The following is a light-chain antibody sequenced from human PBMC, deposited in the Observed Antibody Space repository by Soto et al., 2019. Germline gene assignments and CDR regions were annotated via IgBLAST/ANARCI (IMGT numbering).Light chain of an antibody. Sequence: SSELTQVPSVSVAPGQTTKMTCGGSNIGDNSVHWYQQKPGQAPLLVIYDDSDRPSGIPERFSASNSGNTATLTISRVEAGDEADYYCQVWDSSSDHLVFGAGTKLTVL. CDR1: NIGDNS. CDR3: QVWDSSSDHLV. V-gene: IGLV3-21*02. CDR2: DDS. J-gene: IGLJ2*01.